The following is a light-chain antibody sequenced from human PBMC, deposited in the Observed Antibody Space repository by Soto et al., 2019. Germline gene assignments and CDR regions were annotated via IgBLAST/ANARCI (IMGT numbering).Light chain of an antibody. V-gene: IGKV1-39*01. CDR1: QSISSY. Sequence: DTQMTQSPLFLSASVGDRVTITCRASQSISSYVNWYQHKPGKAPKLLIYAASRLQSGVPSRFSGSGSGTDFTLTISSLQPEDFATYYCQQIYNTPLAFGQGTRPAIK. CDR2: AAS. J-gene: IGKJ5*01. CDR3: QQIYNTPLA.